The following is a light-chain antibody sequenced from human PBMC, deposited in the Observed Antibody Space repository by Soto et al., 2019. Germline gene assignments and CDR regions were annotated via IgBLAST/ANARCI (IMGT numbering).Light chain of an antibody. CDR2: TTS. V-gene: IGKV1-17*01. CDR3: QQYNNWYT. Sequence: DIQMTQSPSSLSASVGDRVTITCRASQDIENDLGWYQQRPGKAPRRLIYTTSTLHSGVPSRFSGSGSGTEFTLTISRLQPEDFAVYYCQQYNNWYTFGQGTRLEIK. J-gene: IGKJ2*01. CDR1: QDIEND.